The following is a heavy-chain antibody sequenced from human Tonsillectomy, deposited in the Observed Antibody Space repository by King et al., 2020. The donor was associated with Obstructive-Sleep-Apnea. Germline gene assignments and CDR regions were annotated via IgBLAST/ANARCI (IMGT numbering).Heavy chain of an antibody. CDR2: ISYDGSNK. V-gene: IGHV3-30*04. D-gene: IGHD6-25*01. Sequence: QLVQSGGGVVQPGRSLRLSCAASGFTFSSYAMHWVRQAPGKGLEWVAVISYDGSNKYYADSVKGRFTISRDNSKNTLYLQMNSLRAEDTAVYYCARESAFTASALLYWGQGALVTVSS. CDR3: ARESAFTASALLY. J-gene: IGHJ4*02. CDR1: GFTFSSYA.